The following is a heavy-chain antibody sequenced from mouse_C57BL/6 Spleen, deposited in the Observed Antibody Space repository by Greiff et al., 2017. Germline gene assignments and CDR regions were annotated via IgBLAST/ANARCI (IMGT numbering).Heavy chain of an antibody. V-gene: IGHV1-63*01. CDR3: ARKDYGNAWFAY. CDR2: IYPGGGYT. J-gene: IGHJ3*01. Sequence: QVQLQQSGAELVRPGTSVKMSCKASGYTFTNYWIGWAKQRPGHGLEWIGDIYPGGGYTKYNEKFKGKATLTADKTSSTAYMQFSSLTSEDTAIYYCARKDYGNAWFAYWGQGTLVTVSA. CDR1: GYTFTNYW. D-gene: IGHD2-1*01.